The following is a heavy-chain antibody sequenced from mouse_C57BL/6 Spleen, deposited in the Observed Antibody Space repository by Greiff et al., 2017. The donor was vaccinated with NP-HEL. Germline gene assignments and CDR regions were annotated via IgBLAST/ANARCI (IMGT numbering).Heavy chain of an antibody. CDR1: GYSITSGYD. D-gene: IGHD4-1*01. CDR3: AREGWDGGYFDV. J-gene: IGHJ1*03. V-gene: IGHV3-1*01. CDR2: ISYSGST. Sequence: DVQLQESGPGMVKPSQSLSLTCTVTGYSITSGYDWHWIRHFPGNKLEWMGYISYSGSTNYNPSLKSRISITHDTSKNHFFLKLNSVTTEDTATYYCAREGWDGGYFDVWGTGTTVTVSS.